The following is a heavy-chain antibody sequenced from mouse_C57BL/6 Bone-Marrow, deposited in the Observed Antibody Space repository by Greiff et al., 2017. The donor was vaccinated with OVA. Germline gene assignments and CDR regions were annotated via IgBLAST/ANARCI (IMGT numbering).Heavy chain of an antibody. CDR1: GYTFTGYW. D-gene: IGHD2-2*01. J-gene: IGHJ1*03. CDR2: ILPGSGST. CDR3: ARNIGGKLWLRLSYWYFDV. V-gene: IGHV1-9*01. Sequence: QVQLQQSGAELMKPGASVKLSCKATGYTFTGYWIEWVKQRPGHGLEWIGEILPGSGSTNYNEKFKGKATFTADTSSNTAYMQLSSLTTEDSAIYYCARNIGGKLWLRLSYWYFDVWGTGTTVTVSS.